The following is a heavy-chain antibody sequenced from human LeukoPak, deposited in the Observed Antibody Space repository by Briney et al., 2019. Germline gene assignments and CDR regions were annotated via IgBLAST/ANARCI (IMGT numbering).Heavy chain of an antibody. CDR2: INPNSGGT. D-gene: IGHD3-22*01. CDR1: GYTFTGYY. CDR3: ARDIDSSGYYYHY. Sequence: EASVKVSCKASGYTFTGYYMHWVRQAPGQGLEWMGWINPNSGGTNYAQKFQGRVTMTRDTSISTAYMELSRLRSDDTAVYYCARDIDSSGYYYHYWGQGTLVTVSS. V-gene: IGHV1-2*02. J-gene: IGHJ4*02.